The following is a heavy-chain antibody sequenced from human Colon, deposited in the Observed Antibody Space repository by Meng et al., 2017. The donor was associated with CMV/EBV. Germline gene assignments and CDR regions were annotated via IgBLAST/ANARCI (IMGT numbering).Heavy chain of an antibody. J-gene: IGHJ6*02. CDR1: GFAFDTYW. Sequence: GGSRRLSCAASGFAFDTYWMTWVRQAPGKGLEWVAHIKHEGSQFQYVDSVKGRFTVSRDNAKNSLYLQMNSLRAEDTAVYYCAKYYSRAMDVWGQGTTVTVSS. CDR2: IKHEGSQF. CDR3: AKYYSRAMDV. V-gene: IGHV3-7*01. D-gene: IGHD2/OR15-2a*01.